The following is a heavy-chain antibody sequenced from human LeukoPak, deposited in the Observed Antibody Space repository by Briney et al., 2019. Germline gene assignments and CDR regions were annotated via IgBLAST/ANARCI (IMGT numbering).Heavy chain of an antibody. V-gene: IGHV4-4*07. CDR3: ARETGAPYYDILTGYWGYYYYGMDV. D-gene: IGHD3-9*01. Sequence: SETLSLTCTVSGGSISGYYWSWIRQPAGKGLEWIGRIYTSGSTNYNPSLKSRVTMSVDTSKNQFSLKLSSVTAADTAVYYCARETGAPYYDILTGYWGYYYYGMDVWGQGTTVTVSS. CDR1: GGSISGYY. CDR2: IYTSGST. J-gene: IGHJ6*02.